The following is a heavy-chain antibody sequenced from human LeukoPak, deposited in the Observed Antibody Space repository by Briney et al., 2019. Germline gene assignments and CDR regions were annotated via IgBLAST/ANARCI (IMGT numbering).Heavy chain of an antibody. CDR2: IYSGGRT. CDR1: GFTFSSNY. J-gene: IGHJ4*02. D-gene: IGHD6-19*01. CDR3: ANNRGSGCYFSS. Sequence: GGSLRLSCAASGFTFSSNYMSWVRQAPGKGLEWVSVIYSGGRTYYSDSVKGRFTISRDNSKNKRYLQMNSLRAEDTAVYYFANNRGSGCYFSSWGQGTLVTVSS. V-gene: IGHV3-53*05.